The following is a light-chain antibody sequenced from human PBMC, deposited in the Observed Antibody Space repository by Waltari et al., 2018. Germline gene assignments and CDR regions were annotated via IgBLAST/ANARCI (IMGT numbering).Light chain of an antibody. V-gene: IGKV3-20*01. CDR3: HQYVESPAT. CDR1: QSVSSY. Sequence: EIVLTQSPGTVSLSPGDRATFSCWASQSVSSYLACSQQKPGQAPRLLIYHASTRATGVPDRFRGSGSGTDFSLTISRLEPEDFAMYYCHQYVESPATFGQGTKVEIK. CDR2: HAS. J-gene: IGKJ1*01.